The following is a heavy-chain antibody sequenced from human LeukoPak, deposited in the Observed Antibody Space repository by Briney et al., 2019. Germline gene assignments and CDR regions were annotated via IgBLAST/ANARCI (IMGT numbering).Heavy chain of an antibody. J-gene: IGHJ4*02. CDR1: GFTFSDHY. D-gene: IGHD3-10*01. Sequence: GGSLRLSCAASGFTFSDHYMTWIRQAPGKGLEWLSYISYKGETIYYADSVEGRFTISRDNAKNSLYLQMDSLRAEDRAVYYCARAKYGYGSYYFDYWGQGTLVTVS. CDR2: ISYKGETI. CDR3: ARAKYGYGSYYFDY. V-gene: IGHV3-11*01.